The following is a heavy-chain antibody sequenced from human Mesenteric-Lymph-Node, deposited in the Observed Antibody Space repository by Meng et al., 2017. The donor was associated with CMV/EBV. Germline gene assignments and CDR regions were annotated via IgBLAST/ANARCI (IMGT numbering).Heavy chain of an antibody. J-gene: IGHJ4*02. V-gene: IGHV3-53*01. CDR3: AINYSFDY. CDR1: GFTFSSYS. D-gene: IGHD1-20*01. CDR2: IYSGGST. Sequence: GESLKISCAASGFTFSSYSMSWVRQAPGKGLEWVSVIYSGGSTYYADSVKGRFTISRDNSKNTLYLQMNSLRAEDTAVYYCAINYSFDYWGQGTLGT.